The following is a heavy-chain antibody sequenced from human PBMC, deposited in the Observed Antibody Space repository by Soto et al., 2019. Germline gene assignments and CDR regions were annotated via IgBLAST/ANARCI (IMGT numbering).Heavy chain of an antibody. J-gene: IGHJ3*02. D-gene: IGHD2-15*01. Sequence: QVQLVESGGGVVQPGRSLRLSCAASGFTFSSYGMHWVRQAPGKGLEWVAVIWYDGSNKYYADSVKGRFTISRDNSKNTLYLQMNSLRAGDTAVYYCVRDGADIVVVGAATAAGAFDIWGQGTMVTVSS. CDR3: VRDGADIVVVGAATAAGAFDI. CDR1: GFTFSSYG. V-gene: IGHV3-33*01. CDR2: IWYDGSNK.